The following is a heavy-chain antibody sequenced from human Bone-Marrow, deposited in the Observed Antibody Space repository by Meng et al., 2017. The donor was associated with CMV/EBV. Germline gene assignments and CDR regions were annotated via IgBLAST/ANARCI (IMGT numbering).Heavy chain of an antibody. CDR3: AREGLWSGWTREYGMDV. V-gene: IGHV4-59*01. CDR2: IYYSGST. Sequence: SETLSLNCTVSGGSISSYYWSWIRQPPGKGLEWIGYIYYSGSTNYNPSLKSRVTISVDTSKNQFSLKLSSVTAADTAVYYCAREGLWSGWTREYGMDVWGQGTTVTVSS. J-gene: IGHJ6*02. CDR1: GGSISSYY. D-gene: IGHD3-3*01.